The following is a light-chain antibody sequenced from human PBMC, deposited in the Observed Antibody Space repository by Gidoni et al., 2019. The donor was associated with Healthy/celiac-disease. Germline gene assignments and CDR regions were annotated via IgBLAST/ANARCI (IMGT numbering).Light chain of an antibody. CDR1: QSISSY. V-gene: IGKV1-39*01. Sequence: DIQMTQSPSSLSAHVGDRVTITCRASQSISSYLNWYQQKPGKAPKLLIYAASSLQSGVPSRFSGSGSGTDFTLTISSLQPEDFATYYCQQSYSTPRTFGQGTKVEIK. CDR2: AAS. CDR3: QQSYSTPRT. J-gene: IGKJ1*01.